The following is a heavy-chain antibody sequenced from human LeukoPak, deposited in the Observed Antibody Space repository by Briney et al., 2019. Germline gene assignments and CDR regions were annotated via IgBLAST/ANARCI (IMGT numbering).Heavy chain of an antibody. J-gene: IGHJ4*02. CDR2: IRSKANSYAT. CDR1: GFTFSGSA. D-gene: IGHD4-17*01. CDR3: TSPLYGEVDY. V-gene: IGHV3-73*01. Sequence: GGSLRLSCVASGFTFSGSAMHWVRQASGKGLEWVGRIRSKANSYATAYAASVKGRFTISRDDSKNTAYLQMNSLKTEDAAVYYCTSPLYGEVDYWGQGTLVTVSS.